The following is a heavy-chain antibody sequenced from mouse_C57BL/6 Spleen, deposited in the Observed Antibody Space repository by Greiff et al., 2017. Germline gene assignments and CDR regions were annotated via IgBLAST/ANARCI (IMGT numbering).Heavy chain of an antibody. CDR2: INPNNGGT. CDR1: GYTFTDYN. D-gene: IGHD1-1*01. Sequence: EVQLQQSGPELVKPGASVKMSCKASGYTFTDYNMHWVKQSPGKSLEWIGYINPNNGGTSYNQKCKGKATLTVNKSSSTAYMELRSLTSEDSAVYYGAREGLITTVPFDYWGQGTTLTVSS. CDR3: AREGLITTVPFDY. J-gene: IGHJ2*01. V-gene: IGHV1-22*01.